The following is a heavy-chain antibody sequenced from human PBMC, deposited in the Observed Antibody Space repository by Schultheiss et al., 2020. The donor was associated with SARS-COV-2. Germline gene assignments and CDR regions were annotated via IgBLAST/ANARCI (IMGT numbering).Heavy chain of an antibody. Sequence: SGPTLVKPTQTLTLTCTFSGFSLSPSGVGVGWIRQPPGKALEWLALIDWDDDKYYSTSLKTRLTISKDTSKNQVVLTMTNMDPVDTATYYCARAIYSGYDSDFDYWGQGTLVTVSS. CDR2: IDWDDDK. V-gene: IGHV2-70*01. CDR1: GFSLSPSGVG. CDR3: ARAIYSGYDSDFDY. D-gene: IGHD5-12*01. J-gene: IGHJ4*02.